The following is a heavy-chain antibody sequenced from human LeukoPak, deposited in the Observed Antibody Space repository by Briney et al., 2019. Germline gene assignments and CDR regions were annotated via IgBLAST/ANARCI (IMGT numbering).Heavy chain of an antibody. CDR1: IGSLTTRRYY. D-gene: IGHD5-24*01. CDR3: ARLRRLHLAIDF. CDR2: INYNGRI. Sequence: SDPQSLICTVSIGSLTTRRYYCASGRQPPAKGLEWIGAINYNGRICYNPSLKSRDTLSVDTSQNQSSLNLTSVSAPDTAVYYCARLRRLHLAIDFWGQGTLVTVSS. J-gene: IGHJ4*02. V-gene: IGHV4-39*01.